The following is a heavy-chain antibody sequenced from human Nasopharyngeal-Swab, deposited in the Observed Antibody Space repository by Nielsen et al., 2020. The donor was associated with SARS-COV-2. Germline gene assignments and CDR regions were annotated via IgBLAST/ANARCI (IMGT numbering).Heavy chain of an antibody. V-gene: IGHV1-18*01. J-gene: IGHJ4*02. CDR1: GYTFTSYG. CDR2: ISAYNGNT. D-gene: IGHD3-22*01. Sequence: ASVKVSCKASGYTFTSYGISWVRQAPGQGLEWMGWISAYNGNTNYAQKLQGRVTMTTDTSTSTAYMELRSLRSDDTAVYYCARELYDEDGVYYDSSGYSSWGQGTLVTVSS. CDR3: ARELYDEDGVYYDSSGYSS.